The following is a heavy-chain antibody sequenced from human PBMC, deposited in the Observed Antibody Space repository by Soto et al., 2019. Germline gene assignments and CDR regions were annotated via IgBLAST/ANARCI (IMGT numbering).Heavy chain of an antibody. Sequence: GGSLRLSCAASGFTFSSYAMHWVRQAPGKGLEWVAVISYDGSNKYYADSVKGRFTISRDNSKNTLYLQMNSLRAEDTAVYYCARDQHVSLTGVTMIVGRGSSAFDIWGQGTMVTVSS. J-gene: IGHJ3*02. V-gene: IGHV3-30-3*01. CDR2: ISYDGSNK. CDR3: ARDQHVSLTGVTMIVGRGSSAFDI. D-gene: IGHD3-22*01. CDR1: GFTFSSYA.